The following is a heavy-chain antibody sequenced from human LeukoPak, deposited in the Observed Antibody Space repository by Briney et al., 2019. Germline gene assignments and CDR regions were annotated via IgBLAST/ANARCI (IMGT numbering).Heavy chain of an antibody. J-gene: IGHJ4*02. Sequence: PAASVKVSCKASGYTFASHYMHWVRQAPGQGLEWMGGIIPIFGTANYAQKFQGRVTITADESTSTAYMELSSLRSEDTAVYYCARGLVGANDYWGQGTLVTVSS. D-gene: IGHD1-26*01. CDR2: IIPIFGTA. CDR1: GYTFASHY. CDR3: ARGLVGANDY. V-gene: IGHV1-69*13.